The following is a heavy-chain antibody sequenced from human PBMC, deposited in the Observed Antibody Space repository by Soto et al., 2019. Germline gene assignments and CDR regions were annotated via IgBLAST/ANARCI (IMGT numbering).Heavy chain of an antibody. Sequence: EVQLVESGGVVVQPGGSLRLSCAASGFTFDDYTMHWVRQAPGKGLEWVSLISWDGGSTYYADSVKGRFTISRDNSKNSLYLQMNSLRTEDTALYYCAKDLHPQKSSWSFCDAFDIWGQGTMVTVSS. V-gene: IGHV3-43*01. J-gene: IGHJ3*02. CDR3: AKDLHPQKSSWSFCDAFDI. CDR2: ISWDGGST. D-gene: IGHD6-13*01. CDR1: GFTFDDYT.